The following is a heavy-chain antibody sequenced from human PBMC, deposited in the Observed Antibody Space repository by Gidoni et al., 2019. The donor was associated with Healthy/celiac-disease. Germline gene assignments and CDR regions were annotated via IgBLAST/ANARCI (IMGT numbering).Heavy chain of an antibody. Sequence: QVQLVQSGAEVKKPGASVKVSCKASGYTFTSYYMHWVRQAPGQGLEWMGIINPSGGSTSYAQKFQGRVTMTRDTSTSTVYMELSSLRSEDTAVYYCARDMRYYDSSGYHPDYWGQGTLVTVSS. J-gene: IGHJ4*02. V-gene: IGHV1-46*01. CDR1: GYTFTSYY. CDR3: ARDMRYYDSSGYHPDY. D-gene: IGHD3-22*01. CDR2: INPSGGST.